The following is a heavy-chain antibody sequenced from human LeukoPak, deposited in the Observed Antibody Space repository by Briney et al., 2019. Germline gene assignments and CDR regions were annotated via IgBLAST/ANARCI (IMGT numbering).Heavy chain of an antibody. V-gene: IGHV3-23*01. Sequence: GGSLRLSCAASGFTFSSYSMNWVRQAPGKGLEWVSAISGSGGSTYYADSVKGRFTISRDNSKNTLYLQMNSLRAEDTAAYYCAKDRVQLWFWDFDYWGQGTLVTVSS. CDR2: ISGSGGST. CDR3: AKDRVQLWFWDFDY. CDR1: GFTFSSYS. D-gene: IGHD5-18*01. J-gene: IGHJ4*02.